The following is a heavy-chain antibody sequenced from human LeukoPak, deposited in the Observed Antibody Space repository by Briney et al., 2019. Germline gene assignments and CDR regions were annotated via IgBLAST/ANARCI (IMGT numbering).Heavy chain of an antibody. J-gene: IGHJ4*02. D-gene: IGHD6-6*01. CDR2: IYTSGST. CDR3: ARESSQLAPPYYFDY. CDR1: GGSISSGSYY. Sequence: SETLSLTCTVSGGSISSGSYYWSWIRQPAGKGLEWIGRIYTSGSTNYNPSLKSRVTISVDTSKNQFSLKLSSVTAADTAVYYCARESSQLAPPYYFDYWGQGTLVTVSS. V-gene: IGHV4-61*02.